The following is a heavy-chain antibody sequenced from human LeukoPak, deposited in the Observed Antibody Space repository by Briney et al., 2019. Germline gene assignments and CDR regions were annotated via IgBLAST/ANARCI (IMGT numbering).Heavy chain of an antibody. V-gene: IGHV4-34*01. J-gene: IGHJ4*02. CDR1: GESLSGYY. Sequence: SETLSLTCGVNGESLSGYYWTWIRQTPGKGLEWIGEIIHSGSTSYNPSLKSRVTISVDTSKNQFSLKLSSVAAADTAVYYCARGRRDGYNLKYFDYWGQGTLVTVSS. CDR2: IIHSGST. CDR3: ARGRRDGYNLKYFDY. D-gene: IGHD5-24*01.